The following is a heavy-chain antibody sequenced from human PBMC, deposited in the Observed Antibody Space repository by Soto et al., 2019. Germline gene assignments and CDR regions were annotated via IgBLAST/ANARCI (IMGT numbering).Heavy chain of an antibody. CDR1: GFTFSSYG. J-gene: IGHJ4*02. V-gene: IGHV3-33*01. D-gene: IGHD3-10*01. Sequence: QVQLVESGGGVVQPGRSLRLSCAASGFTFSSYGMHWVRQAPGKGLEWVAVIWYDGSNKYYADSVKGRFTISRDNSKNSLYVQMNSLRAEDTAVYYCAVGGLYGSGSYGGEEYFDYWGQGTLVTVSS. CDR3: AVGGLYGSGSYGGEEYFDY. CDR2: IWYDGSNK.